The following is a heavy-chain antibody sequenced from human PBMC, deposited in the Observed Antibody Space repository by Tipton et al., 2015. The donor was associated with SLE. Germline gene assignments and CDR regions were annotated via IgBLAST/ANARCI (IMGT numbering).Heavy chain of an antibody. D-gene: IGHD1-1*01. CDR3: ATAPGLERSYYYYYYMDV. Sequence: TLSLTCAVYGGSFSGYYWSWIRQPPGKGLEGIGEINHSGSTNYNPSLNRRITISVDTSKNQFSLKLSSVTPADTAVYYLATAPGLERSYYYYYYMDVWGKGATVAVSS. CDR1: GGSFSGYY. J-gene: IGHJ6*03. CDR2: INHSGST. V-gene: IGHV4-34*01.